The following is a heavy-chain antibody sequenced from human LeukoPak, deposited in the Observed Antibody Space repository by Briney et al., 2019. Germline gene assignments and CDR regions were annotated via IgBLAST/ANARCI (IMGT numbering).Heavy chain of an antibody. CDR1: GGTFSSYA. J-gene: IGHJ4*02. CDR2: IIPIFGTA. V-gene: IGHV1-69*05. CDR3: AKDHHPYSSSWYDY. Sequence: SVKVSCKASGGTFSSYAISWVRQAPGQGLEWMGGIIPIFGTANYAQKFQGRVTITTDESTSTAYMELSSLRSEDTAVYYCAKDHHPYSSSWYDYWRQGTLVTVSS. D-gene: IGHD6-13*01.